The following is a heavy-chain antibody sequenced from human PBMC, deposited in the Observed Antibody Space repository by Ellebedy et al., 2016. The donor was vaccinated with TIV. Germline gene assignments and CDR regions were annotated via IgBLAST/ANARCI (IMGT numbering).Heavy chain of an antibody. CDR1: GFTVSSVY. V-gene: IGHV3-66*01. Sequence: GESLKISCAASGFTVSSVYVSWVRQAPGKGLEWLSVIYIDAATYYADSVKVRFTISRDNSKNTLYHQMTRLRAEDTAVYYCARGFRFGMDVWGQGTTVTVSS. J-gene: IGHJ6*01. D-gene: IGHD3-10*01. CDR2: IYIDAAT. CDR3: ARGFRFGMDV.